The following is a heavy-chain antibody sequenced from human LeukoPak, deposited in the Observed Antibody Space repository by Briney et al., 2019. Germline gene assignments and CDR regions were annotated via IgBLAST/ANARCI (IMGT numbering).Heavy chain of an antibody. CDR2: SASETYGGTA. CDR1: GFTFGDYA. J-gene: IGHJ4*02. Sequence: GGSLRLSCTTSGFTFGDYAMTSARQAPGKGLEWVGFSASETYGGTAEYAASVKCRFIISRDDSKSIAYLQMNSLKTEDTAVYYCTRDQTPYYWGQGTLVTVSS. V-gene: IGHV3-49*04. CDR3: TRDQTPYY.